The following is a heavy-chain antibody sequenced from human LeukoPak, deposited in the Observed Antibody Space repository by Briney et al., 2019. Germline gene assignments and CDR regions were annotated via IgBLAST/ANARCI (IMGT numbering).Heavy chain of an antibody. CDR3: ATRPPPHY. J-gene: IGHJ4*02. V-gene: IGHV1-46*01. CDR2: INPSGGTT. Sequence: ASVKVSCKASGYTFSSYYMHWVRQAPGQGLEWMGVINPSGGTTTYAQKFQGRVTMTEDTSTDTAYMELSSLRSEDTAVYYCATRPPPHYWGQGTLVTVSS. CDR1: GYTFSSYY.